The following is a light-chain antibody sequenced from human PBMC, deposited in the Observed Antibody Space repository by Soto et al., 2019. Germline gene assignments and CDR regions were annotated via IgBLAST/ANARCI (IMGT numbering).Light chain of an antibody. Sequence: DFVMTQSPDSLAVSLGERATINCKSSQSVLYSSNNKNYLAWYQQKPGQPPKLLISWASTRESGVPDRFSGSGSGTDFTLTISSLQAEDVAVYYCQQYYSTRTFGQGTKVEIK. CDR2: WAS. CDR3: QQYYSTRT. V-gene: IGKV4-1*01. J-gene: IGKJ1*01. CDR1: QSVLYSSNNKNY.